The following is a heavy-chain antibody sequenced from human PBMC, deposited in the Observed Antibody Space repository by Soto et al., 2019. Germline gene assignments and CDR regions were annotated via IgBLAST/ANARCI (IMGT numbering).Heavy chain of an antibody. Sequence: EGSLRLSCAASGFTFSSYAMSWVRQAPGKGLEWVSAISGSGGSTYYADSVKGRFTISRDNSKNTLYLQMNSLRAEDTAVYYCAKDRSGYDILTGSNPYFDYWGQGTLVTVSS. CDR1: GFTFSSYA. V-gene: IGHV3-23*01. D-gene: IGHD3-9*01. J-gene: IGHJ4*02. CDR3: AKDRSGYDILTGSNPYFDY. CDR2: ISGSGGST.